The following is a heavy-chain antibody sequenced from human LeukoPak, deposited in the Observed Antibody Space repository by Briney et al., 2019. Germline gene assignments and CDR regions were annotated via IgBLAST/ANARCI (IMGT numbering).Heavy chain of an antibody. Sequence: GGSLRLSCAASGFTFSSYAMTWVRQAPGKGLEWVSAISGTGNNTYYADSVKGRFTISRDNSKNTLFLQMNSLRAEDTALYYCAKKPGTTEDPFDYWGQGTLVTVSS. CDR1: GFTFSSYA. CDR3: AKKPGTTEDPFDY. J-gene: IGHJ4*02. CDR2: ISGTGNNT. V-gene: IGHV3-23*01. D-gene: IGHD1-7*01.